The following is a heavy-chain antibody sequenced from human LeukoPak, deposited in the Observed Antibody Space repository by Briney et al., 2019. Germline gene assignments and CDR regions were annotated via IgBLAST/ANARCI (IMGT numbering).Heavy chain of an antibody. J-gene: IGHJ4*02. CDR1: GFTFSSYS. CDR3: ARSLQKASVLWFGELTSYYFDY. Sequence: PGGSLRLSYAASGFTFSSYSMNWVRQAPGKGLEWVSSISSSSSYIYYADSVKGRFTISRDNAKNSLYLQMNSLRAEDTAVYYCARSLQKASVLWFGELTSYYFDYWGQGTLVTVSS. CDR2: ISSSSSYI. D-gene: IGHD3-10*01. V-gene: IGHV3-21*01.